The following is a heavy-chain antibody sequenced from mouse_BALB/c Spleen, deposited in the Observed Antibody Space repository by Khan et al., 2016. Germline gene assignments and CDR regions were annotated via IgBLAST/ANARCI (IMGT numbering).Heavy chain of an antibody. V-gene: IGHV3-6*02. D-gene: IGHD1-2*01. CDR3: ARERVYYGDFDV. CDR1: GYSITSGYY. Sequence: EVQLVESGPGLVKPSQSLSLTCSVTGYSITSGYYWHWIRQFPGNKLEWMGYISYDRSHNYNPSLKNRISLTRAPSQNQFFLKLTSVTTEDTATYYCARERVYYGDFDVWGAGTTVTVAS. J-gene: IGHJ1*01. CDR2: ISYDRSH.